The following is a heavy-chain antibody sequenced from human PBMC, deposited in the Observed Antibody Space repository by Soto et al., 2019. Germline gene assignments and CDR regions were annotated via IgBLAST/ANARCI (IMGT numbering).Heavy chain of an antibody. CDR1: GYSFASYW. Sequence: PGASLKISCKGSGYSFASYWIGWVRQMPGRGLEWMGIIYPDDTDIKYSPSFEGQVTISADKPISTAYLQWRSLKASDSAMYYCARGDTGAYWGQGTLVTVSS. CDR2: IYPDDTDI. V-gene: IGHV5-51*01. J-gene: IGHJ4*02. CDR3: ARGDTGAY. D-gene: IGHD1-26*01.